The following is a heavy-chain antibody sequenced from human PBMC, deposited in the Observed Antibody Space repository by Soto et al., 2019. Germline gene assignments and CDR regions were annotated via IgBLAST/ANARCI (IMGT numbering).Heavy chain of an antibody. V-gene: IGHV1-69*02. Sequence: GASVKVSCKASGGTFSSYTISWVRQAPGQGLEWMGRIIPILGIANYAQKFQGRVTITADKSTSTAYMELSSLRSEDTAVYYCARGYCSGGSCRKDAFDIWGQGTMVTVSS. CDR1: GGTFSSYT. J-gene: IGHJ3*02. CDR2: IIPILGIA. CDR3: ARGYCSGGSCRKDAFDI. D-gene: IGHD2-15*01.